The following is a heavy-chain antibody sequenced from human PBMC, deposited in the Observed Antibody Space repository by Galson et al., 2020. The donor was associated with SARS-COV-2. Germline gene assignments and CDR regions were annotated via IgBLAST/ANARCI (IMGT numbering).Heavy chain of an antibody. CDR2: INHSGST. V-gene: IGHV4-34*01. J-gene: IGHJ6*03. CDR1: GGSFSGYY. Sequence: SETLSPTCAVYGGSFSGYYWSWIRQPPGQGLKWIGEINHSGSTNYNPSLKSRVTISVDTSKNQFSLKLSSVTAADTAVYYCARGPYYYDSSGYAYYMDVWCKGTTVTVSS. D-gene: IGHD3-22*01. CDR3: ARGPYYYDSSGYAYYMDV.